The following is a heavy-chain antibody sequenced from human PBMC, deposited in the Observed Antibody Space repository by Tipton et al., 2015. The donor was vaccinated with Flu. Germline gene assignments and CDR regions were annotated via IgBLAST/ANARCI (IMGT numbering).Heavy chain of an antibody. V-gene: IGHV3-7*01. J-gene: IGHJ6*02. CDR3: ARDRWSSSSRYGMDV. Sequence: SLRLSCVASGFTFSTFWMSWVRQAPGKGLEWVATIKHDGGEEYCVDSVKGRFTISRDNAKNSLYLRMNSLRAEDTAVYYCARDRWSSSSRYGMDVWGQGTTVTVSS. CDR1: GFTFSTFW. CDR2: IKHDGGEE. D-gene: IGHD6-6*01.